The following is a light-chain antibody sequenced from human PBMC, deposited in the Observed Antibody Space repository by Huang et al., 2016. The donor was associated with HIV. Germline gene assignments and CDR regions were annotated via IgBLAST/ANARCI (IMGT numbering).Light chain of an antibody. CDR1: QSVSSNY. J-gene: IGKJ2*01. V-gene: IGKV3-20*01. CDR2: GAS. CDR3: QQYGSSPYT. Sequence: EIVLTQSPGILSLSPGERPTLSCRASQSVSSNYLAWYQQKPGQAPRLLIYGASSRATGIPDRFSGSGSGTDFTLTISRLEPEDFAVYYCQQYGSSPYTFGQGTKLEI.